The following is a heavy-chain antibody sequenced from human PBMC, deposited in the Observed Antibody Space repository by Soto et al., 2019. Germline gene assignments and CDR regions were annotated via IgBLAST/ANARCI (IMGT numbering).Heavy chain of an antibody. CDR3: ARKDKSGYFNWFDP. Sequence: VESLKISCRTSGYRFTYYWIAWVRQMPGKGLEWMGIIFPSDSDTRYSPSFQGQVTISADRSTSTVFLQWASLKASDTAVYFCARKDKSGYFNWFDPWGQGTLVTVSS. V-gene: IGHV5-51*01. CDR1: GYRFTYYW. J-gene: IGHJ5*02. CDR2: IFPSDSDT. D-gene: IGHD3-22*01.